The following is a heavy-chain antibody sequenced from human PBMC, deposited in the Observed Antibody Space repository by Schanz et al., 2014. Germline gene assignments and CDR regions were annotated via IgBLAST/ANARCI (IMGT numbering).Heavy chain of an antibody. D-gene: IGHD2-2*01. Sequence: EGQLAESGGGLVQPGGSLRLSCAASGFTFSTYAMSWVRQGPGKGLEWVSGISGGGGTRNYADSVKGRFTVFRDNSKRTLYLEINDPRAEDTAVYYCAKDSCSSTTCYGYGMDVWGQGSTVTVSS. J-gene: IGHJ6*02. CDR1: GFTFSTYA. V-gene: IGHV3-23*04. CDR3: AKDSCSSTTCYGYGMDV. CDR2: ISGGGGTR.